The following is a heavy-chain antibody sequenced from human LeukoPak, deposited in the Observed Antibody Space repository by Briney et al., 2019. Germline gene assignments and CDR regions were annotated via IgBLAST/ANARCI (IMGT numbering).Heavy chain of an antibody. J-gene: IGHJ5*02. V-gene: IGHV3-30-3*01. CDR3: ARGGQGYDLNWFDP. D-gene: IGHD3-3*01. Sequence: GGSLRLSRAASGFTFSSYTIHWVRQAPGKGLEWVTIISYDGSNKYYADSVKGRFTISRDNSKNTLYLQMNSLRAEDTAVYYCARGGQGYDLNWFDPWGQGTLVTVSS. CDR2: ISYDGSNK. CDR1: GFTFSSYT.